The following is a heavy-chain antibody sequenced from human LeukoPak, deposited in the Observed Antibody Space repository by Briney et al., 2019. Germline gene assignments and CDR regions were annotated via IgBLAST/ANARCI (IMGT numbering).Heavy chain of an antibody. D-gene: IGHD3-3*01. J-gene: IGHJ4*02. CDR3: ARGLIWSGYYTGYFDY. CDR2: IIPIFGTA. V-gene: IGHV1-69*05. CDR1: GGTFSSYA. Sequence: ASVKVSCKASGGTFSSYAISWVRQAPGQGLEWMGGIIPIFGTANYAQKFQGRVTITTDESTSTAYMELSSLRSEDTAVYYCARGLIWSGYYTGYFDYWGQGTLVTVSS.